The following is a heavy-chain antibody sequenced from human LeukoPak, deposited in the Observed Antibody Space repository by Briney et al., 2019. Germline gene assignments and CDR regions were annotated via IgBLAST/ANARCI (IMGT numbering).Heavy chain of an antibody. V-gene: IGHV1-8*01. CDR2: MNPNSGNT. D-gene: IGHD5-18*01. Sequence: GASVKVSCKPSGYTFTSYDINWVRQATGQGLEWMGWMNPNSGNTGYAQKFQGRVTMTRNTSISTAYMELSSLRSEDTAVYYCARGRLTRRGYPRFDPWGQGTLVTVSS. CDR1: GYTFTSYD. CDR3: ARGRLTRRGYPRFDP. J-gene: IGHJ5*02.